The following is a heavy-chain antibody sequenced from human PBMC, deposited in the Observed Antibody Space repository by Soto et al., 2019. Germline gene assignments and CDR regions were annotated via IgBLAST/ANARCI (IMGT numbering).Heavy chain of an antibody. CDR2: IYYIGST. D-gene: IGHD3-10*01. Sequence: SETLSLTCTVSGGSISSGGYFWSWIRQHPGKGLEWIGYIYYIGSTYYNPSLKSRVTISLDTSKNQFSLKLTSVTAADTAVYYCARDKPLRFGETPADGVDVWGQGTTVTVSS. J-gene: IGHJ6*02. CDR3: ARDKPLRFGETPADGVDV. CDR1: GGSISSGGYF. V-gene: IGHV4-31*03.